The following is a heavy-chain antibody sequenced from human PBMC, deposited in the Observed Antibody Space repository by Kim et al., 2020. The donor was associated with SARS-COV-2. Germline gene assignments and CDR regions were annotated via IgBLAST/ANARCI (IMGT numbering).Heavy chain of an antibody. Sequence: ASVKVSCKVSGYTLTELSMHWVRQAPGKGLEWMGGFDPEDGETIYAQKFQGRVTMTEDTSTDTAYMELSSLRSEDTAVYYCATNLGATTFLGPYYFDYWGQGTLVTVSS. V-gene: IGHV1-24*01. CDR1: GYTLTELS. D-gene: IGHD1-26*01. CDR3: ATNLGATTFLGPYYFDY. CDR2: FDPEDGET. J-gene: IGHJ4*02.